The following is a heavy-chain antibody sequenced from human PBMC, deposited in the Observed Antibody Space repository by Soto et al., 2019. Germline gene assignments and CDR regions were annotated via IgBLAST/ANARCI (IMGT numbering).Heavy chain of an antibody. CDR1: GFTFSDYA. Sequence: VQLVESGGGVVQPGRSLRLSCAASGFTFSDYAMHWVRQAPGKGLAWVSVVYHDGRNTHYADSVKGRFTISRDSSKNKVSLEKTSLRAEEKAVYYCAKGGRQWLLTADFHYWGQGALVTVSS. D-gene: IGHD6-19*01. CDR3: AKGGRQWLLTADFHY. J-gene: IGHJ4*02. CDR2: VYHDGRNT. V-gene: IGHV3-30*18.